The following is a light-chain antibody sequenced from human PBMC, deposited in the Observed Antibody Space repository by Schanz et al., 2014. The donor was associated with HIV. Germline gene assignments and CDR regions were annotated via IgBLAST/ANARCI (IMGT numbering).Light chain of an antibody. Sequence: DIQMTQSPSTLSASVGDRVTITCRASQSIGSWLAWSQQRPGEAPKLLIYKTSGLESGVPSRFSGSGSGTEFTLTINSLQPDDFATYYCQQYSTYPWTFGPGTKVEVK. CDR1: QSIGSW. CDR3: QQYSTYPWT. J-gene: IGKJ1*01. V-gene: IGKV1-5*03. CDR2: KTS.